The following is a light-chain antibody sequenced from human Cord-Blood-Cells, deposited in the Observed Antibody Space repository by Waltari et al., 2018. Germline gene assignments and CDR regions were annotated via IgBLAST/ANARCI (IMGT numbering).Light chain of an antibody. CDR1: SSAVGRYYL. CDR3: CSYAGSSIWV. CDR2: EGS. Sequence: QSAPTQPASLSGSPRQSITISCTGHSSAVGRYYLVSWYHQPRGKAPKLIIYEGSKRPSGVSNRFSGSKSGNTASLTISGLQAEDEADYYCCSYAGSSIWVFGGGTKLTVL. J-gene: IGLJ3*02. V-gene: IGLV2-23*01.